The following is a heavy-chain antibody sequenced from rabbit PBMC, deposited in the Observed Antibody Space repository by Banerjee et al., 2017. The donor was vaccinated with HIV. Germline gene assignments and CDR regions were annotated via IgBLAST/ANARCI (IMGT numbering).Heavy chain of an antibody. Sequence: QQQLEESGGGLVQPEGSLTLTCTASGLDFSSSYWICWVRQAPGKGLEWIACIYAGSSGSTYYASWAKGRFTISKSSSTTVTLQMTSLTVADTATYFCARDLAGVIGWNFNLWGQGTLVTVS. CDR2: IYAGSSGST. V-gene: IGHV1S45*01. J-gene: IGHJ4*01. CDR1: GLDFSSSYW. CDR3: ARDLAGVIGWNFNL. D-gene: IGHD4-1*01.